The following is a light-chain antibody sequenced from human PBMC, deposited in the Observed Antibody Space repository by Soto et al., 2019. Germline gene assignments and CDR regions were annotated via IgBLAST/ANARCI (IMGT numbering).Light chain of an antibody. Sequence: DIQMTQSPSSLSASLGDRVTITCRASQTISDFLNWYQHKPGKAPKLLIYAASSLQGGVPSRFSGSGSGTNFTLTISGLQSEDLETYFCQQSFSTPRTFGQGTKVDIK. V-gene: IGKV1-39*01. J-gene: IGKJ1*01. CDR2: AAS. CDR3: QQSFSTPRT. CDR1: QTISDF.